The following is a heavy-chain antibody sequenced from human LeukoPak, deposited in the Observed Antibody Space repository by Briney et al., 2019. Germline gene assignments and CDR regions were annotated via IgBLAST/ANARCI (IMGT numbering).Heavy chain of an antibody. CDR2: ISYDGSNK. J-gene: IGHJ3*02. CDR1: EFTFSYYA. CDR3: AKSFWWFGEFSPFDI. Sequence: PGRSLRLSCAASEFTFSYYAIHWVRQAPGKGLEWVAIISYDGSNKYYADSVKGRFTISRDNSKNTLYLQMNSLRAEDTAVYYCAKSFWWFGEFSPFDIWGQGTMVTVSS. V-gene: IGHV3-30*18. D-gene: IGHD3-10*01.